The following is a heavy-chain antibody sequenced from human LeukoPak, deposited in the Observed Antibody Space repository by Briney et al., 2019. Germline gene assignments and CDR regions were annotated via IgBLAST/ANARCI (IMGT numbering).Heavy chain of an antibody. CDR1: GFTLSSYA. CDR2: ISGSGGST. J-gene: IGHJ4*02. V-gene: IGHV3-23*01. Sequence: GGSLRLSCAASGFTLSSYAMSWVRQAPGKGLEWVSAISGSGGSTYYADSVKGRFTISRDNSKNTLYLQMNSLRAEDTAVYYCAKDGDIVLMVYGNFDYWGQGTLVTVSS. D-gene: IGHD2-8*01. CDR3: AKDGDIVLMVYGNFDY.